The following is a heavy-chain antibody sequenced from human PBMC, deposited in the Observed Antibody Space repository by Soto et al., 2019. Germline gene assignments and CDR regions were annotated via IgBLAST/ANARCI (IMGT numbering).Heavy chain of an antibody. CDR1: GGSITTGGSY. V-gene: IGHV4-31*03. D-gene: IGHD2-2*02. CDR3: ARARFQVLYGKPYFDS. CDR2: IYHSGNT. J-gene: IGHJ4*02. Sequence: QVQLQEWGPGLVKPSQTLSLTCTVSGGSITTGGSYWSWIRQHPGQGLEWIGNIYHSGNTYYNPSLKSRLTISVDTSKNHFSLMVDSVTAADTAVYYCARARFQVLYGKPYFDSWGQGTLVTVSS.